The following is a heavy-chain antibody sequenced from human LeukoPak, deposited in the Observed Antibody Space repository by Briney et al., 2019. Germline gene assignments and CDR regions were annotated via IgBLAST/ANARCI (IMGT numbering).Heavy chain of an antibody. J-gene: IGHJ4*02. CDR2: INAGNGNT. D-gene: IGHD3-9*01. Sequence: ASVKVSCKASGYTFTSYAMHWVRQAPGQRLEWMGWINAGNGNTKYSQKFQGRVTITRDTSASTAYMELSSLRSEDTAVYYCASSPRGYDILTGETEIWGQGTLVTVSP. CDR1: GYTFTSYA. CDR3: ASSPRGYDILTGETEI. V-gene: IGHV1-3*01.